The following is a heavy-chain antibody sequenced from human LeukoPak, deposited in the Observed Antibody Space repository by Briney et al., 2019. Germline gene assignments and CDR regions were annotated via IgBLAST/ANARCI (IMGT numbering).Heavy chain of an antibody. Sequence: PSETLSLTCTVSGGSISSSSYYWGWIRQPPGKGLEWIGSIYYSGSTYYNPSLKSRVTISVDTSKNQFSLKLGSVTAADTAVYYCARHRVGATYHYWGQGTLVTVSS. D-gene: IGHD1-26*01. CDR2: IYYSGST. V-gene: IGHV4-39*01. CDR1: GGSISSSSYY. CDR3: ARHRVGATYHY. J-gene: IGHJ4*02.